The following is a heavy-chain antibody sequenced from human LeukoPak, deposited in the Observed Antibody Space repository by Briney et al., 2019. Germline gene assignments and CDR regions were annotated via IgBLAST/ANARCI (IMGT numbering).Heavy chain of an antibody. CDR3: AKYNYYGSGSYYNDFDY. CDR2: ISGSGTST. Sequence: GGSLRLSCAASGFTFSSYDMTWVRQAPGKGLEWVSAISGSGTSTYYADSVKGRFTISRDNSKNTLYLQMNSLRAEDTAVYYCAKYNYYGSGSYYNDFDYWGQGTLVTVSS. V-gene: IGHV3-23*01. D-gene: IGHD3-10*01. CDR1: GFTFSSYD. J-gene: IGHJ4*02.